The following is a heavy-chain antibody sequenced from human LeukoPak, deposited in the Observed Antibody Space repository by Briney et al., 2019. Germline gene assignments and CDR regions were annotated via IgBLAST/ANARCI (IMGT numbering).Heavy chain of an antibody. CDR2: IIPIFGTA. Sequence: ASVKVSCKASGGTFSSYAISWVRQAPGQGLEWMGGIIPIFGTANYAQKFQGRVTITADESTSTAYMELSSLRSEDTAVYYCARDPTYGDYAWGQGTLVTVSS. J-gene: IGHJ5*02. CDR3: ARDPTYGDYA. V-gene: IGHV1-69*13. D-gene: IGHD4-17*01. CDR1: GGTFSSYA.